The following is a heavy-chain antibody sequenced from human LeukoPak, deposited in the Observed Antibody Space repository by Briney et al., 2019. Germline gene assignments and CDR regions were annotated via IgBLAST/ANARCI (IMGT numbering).Heavy chain of an antibody. J-gene: IGHJ4*02. CDR1: GFTFSTYW. CDR3: ARDLDWLLFDY. D-gene: IGHD3-9*01. CDR2: VSPEGSRT. Sequence: GESLRLSCAASGFTFSTYWMHWVRHAPGKGLVWVARVSPEGSRTTYADSVKGRFTISRDNDRNTLYLQMNSLRVEDTAVYHCARDLDWLLFDYWGQGTLATVSS. V-gene: IGHV3-74*03.